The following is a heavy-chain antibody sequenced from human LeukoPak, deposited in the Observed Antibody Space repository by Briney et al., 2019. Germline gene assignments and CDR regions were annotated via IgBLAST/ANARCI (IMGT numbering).Heavy chain of an antibody. V-gene: IGHV3-11*01. J-gene: IGHJ4*02. CDR1: GFTFSDYY. CDR2: ISSSGSTI. D-gene: IGHD6-13*01. Sequence: GGSLRLSCAASGFTFSDYYMSWIRQAPGKGLEWVSYISSSGSTIYYADSVKGRFTISRDNAKNSLYLQMNSLRAEDTAVYYCAKIIAAADRGRNYWGQGTLVTVSS. CDR3: AKIIAAADRGRNY.